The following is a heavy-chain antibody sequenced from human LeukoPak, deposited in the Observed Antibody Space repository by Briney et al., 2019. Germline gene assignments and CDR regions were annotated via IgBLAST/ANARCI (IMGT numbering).Heavy chain of an antibody. D-gene: IGHD3-10*01. CDR1: GFTFSGYS. J-gene: IGHJ4*02. CDR2: ISSSSYI. Sequence: GGSLRLSCAASGFTFSGYSMNWVRQAPGKGLEWVSSISSSSYIYYADSVKGRFTISRDNAKNSLYLQMNSLRAEDTAVYYCARDSRGVRGAPDYWGQGTLVTVSS. CDR3: ARDSRGVRGAPDY. V-gene: IGHV3-21*01.